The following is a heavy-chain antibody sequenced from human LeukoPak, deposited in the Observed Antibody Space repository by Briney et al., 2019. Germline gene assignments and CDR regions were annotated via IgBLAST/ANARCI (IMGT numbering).Heavy chain of an antibody. J-gene: IGHJ4*02. CDR1: GFTFSSYS. D-gene: IGHD6-13*01. CDR3: ARDSFGGAAAGTAFDY. Sequence: PGGSLRLSCAASGFTFSSYSMNWVRQAPGKGLEWVSSISSSSSYIYYADSVKGRFTISRDNAKNSLYLQMNSLRAEDTAVYYCARDSFGGAAAGTAFDYWGQGTLVTVSS. CDR2: ISSSSSYI. V-gene: IGHV3-21*01.